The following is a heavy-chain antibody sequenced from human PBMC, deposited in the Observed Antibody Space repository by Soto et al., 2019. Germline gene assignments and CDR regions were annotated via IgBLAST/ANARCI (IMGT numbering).Heavy chain of an antibody. D-gene: IGHD2-15*01. CDR1: GGTFSSYA. Sequence: ASVKVSCKASGGTFSSYAISWGQQAPGQGLEWMGGIIPIFGTANYAQKFQGRVTITADESTSTAYMELSSLRSEDTAMYYCATWLGYCSGGSCSSYYYGMDVWG. CDR2: IIPIFGTA. CDR3: ATWLGYCSGGSCSSYYYGMDV. J-gene: IGHJ6*02. V-gene: IGHV1-69*13.